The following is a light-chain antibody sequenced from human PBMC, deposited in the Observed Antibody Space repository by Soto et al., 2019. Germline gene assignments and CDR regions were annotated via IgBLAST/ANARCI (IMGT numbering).Light chain of an antibody. Sequence: DIEMTQSPSSLSASVGDSFTITCRASQSISSYLNWYQQTTGKAPKLLIYTASTLQSGVPSRFSGSRSGTDFTLTISSLQPEDFATFYCQQSYNTPLTFGGGTKV. CDR2: TAS. CDR3: QQSYNTPLT. J-gene: IGKJ4*01. V-gene: IGKV1-39*01. CDR1: QSISSY.